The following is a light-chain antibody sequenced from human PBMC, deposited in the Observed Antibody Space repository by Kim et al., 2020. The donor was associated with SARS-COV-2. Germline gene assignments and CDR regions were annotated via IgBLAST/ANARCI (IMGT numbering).Light chain of an antibody. CDR1: TGAVHGGHY. CDR3: LLYYGGARL. Sequence: QAVVTQEPSLTVSPGGTVTLTCTSSTGAVHGGHYPNWFQQKPGQPPRALIYTTSDKRSWTPARFSGSVLGDKAALTLSDVQPEDEAEYFRLLYYGGARLFGSGTKVTVL. J-gene: IGLJ1*01. CDR2: TTS. V-gene: IGLV7-43*01.